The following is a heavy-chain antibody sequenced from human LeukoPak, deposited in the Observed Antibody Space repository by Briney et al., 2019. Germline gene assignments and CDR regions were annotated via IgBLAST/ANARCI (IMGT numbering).Heavy chain of an antibody. J-gene: IGHJ5*02. CDR2: ISSSGSTI. CDR3: ARGSNWFDP. CDR1: GFTFSSYE. Sequence: GGSLRLSCAASGFTFSSYEMNWVRQAPGKGLEWVSYISSSGSTIYYADSVKGRFTISRDNAKNSLYLQMNSLRAEDTAVYHCARGSNWFDPWGQGTLVTVSS. V-gene: IGHV3-48*03.